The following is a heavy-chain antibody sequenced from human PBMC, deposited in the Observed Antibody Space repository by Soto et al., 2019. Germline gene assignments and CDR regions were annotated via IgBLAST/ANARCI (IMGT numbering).Heavy chain of an antibody. J-gene: IGHJ4*02. Sequence: SQTLSLTCVISGDSVSSNSATWNWIRQSPSRGLEWLGRTYYRSKWYNDYAQSVKSRITINPDTSNNQFSLQLNSVTPEDTAVYYCASERVQQVHYFDDWGQGALVTVSS. CDR1: GDSVSSNSAT. CDR3: ASERVQQVHYFDD. CDR2: TYYRSKWYN. V-gene: IGHV6-1*01. D-gene: IGHD6-13*01.